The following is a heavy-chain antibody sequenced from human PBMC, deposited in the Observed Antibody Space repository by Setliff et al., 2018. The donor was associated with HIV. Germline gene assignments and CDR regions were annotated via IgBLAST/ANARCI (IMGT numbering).Heavy chain of an antibody. V-gene: IGHV4-59*01. Sequence: SETLSLTCTVSGGSISTYYWSWTRQSPGKGLEWIGYIYYSGSTKYNPSLKSRLTISVDTSKNQFSLKLRSVTAADTAFYYCARGVTHPPPFGAFDIWGLGTLVTVSS. CDR3: ARGVTHPPPFGAFDI. D-gene: IGHD5-18*01. CDR1: GGSISTYY. CDR2: IYYSGST. J-gene: IGHJ3*02.